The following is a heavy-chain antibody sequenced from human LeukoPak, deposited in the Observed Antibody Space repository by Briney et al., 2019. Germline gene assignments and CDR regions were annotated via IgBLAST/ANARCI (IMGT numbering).Heavy chain of an antibody. Sequence: GGSLRLSCAASGFTFSSYWMNWARQAPGKGLEWVASINHNGNVNYYVDSVKGRFTISRDNAKNSLYLQMSNLRAEDTAVYFCARGGMDVWGQGATVTVSS. V-gene: IGHV3-7*03. CDR1: GFTFSSYW. J-gene: IGHJ6*02. CDR3: ARGGMDV. CDR2: INHNGNVN.